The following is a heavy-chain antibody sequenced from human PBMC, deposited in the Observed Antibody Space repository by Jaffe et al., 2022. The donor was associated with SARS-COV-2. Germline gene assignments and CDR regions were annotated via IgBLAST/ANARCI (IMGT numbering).Heavy chain of an antibody. Sequence: QVQLVESGGGLVKPGGSLRLSCAASGFRFTDYYMSWIRQAPGKGLEWVSYMSNSESTIYYGDSVKGRFIISRDNAENSLYLQMNSLRADDTAVYYCARAHASNIYGFSYYFYYMDVWGKGTTVTVSS. V-gene: IGHV3-11*01. J-gene: IGHJ6*03. D-gene: IGHD3-10*01. CDR2: MSNSESTI. CDR3: ARAHASNIYGFSYYFYYMDV. CDR1: GFRFTDYY.